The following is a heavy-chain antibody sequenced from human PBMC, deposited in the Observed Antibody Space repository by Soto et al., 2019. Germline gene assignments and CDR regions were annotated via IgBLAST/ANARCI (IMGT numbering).Heavy chain of an antibody. CDR3: AKGYGPGSYYDY. J-gene: IGHJ4*02. V-gene: IGHV3-23*01. D-gene: IGHD3-10*01. CDR1: GFSFRSFA. CDR2: VTSSGFST. Sequence: DVQLLESGGGLVQSGGSLRLSCVASGFSFRSFAMGWVRQAPGKGLEWVSSVTSSGFSTYYADSVRGRFTMSRDNSDNTLHLQMNSLRAEDTAVYYCAKGYGPGSYYDYWGQGTLVTVS.